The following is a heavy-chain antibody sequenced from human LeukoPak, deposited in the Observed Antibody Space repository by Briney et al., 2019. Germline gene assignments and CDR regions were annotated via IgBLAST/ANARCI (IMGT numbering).Heavy chain of an antibody. CDR3: AKALNYWYFDL. CDR2: SGTDDGTT. CDR1: GFTFSSYD. Sequence: GGSLRLSCAVSGFTFSSYDMSWVRQAPGKGLEWVSASGTDDGTTYADSVKGRFTISRDNSKNTLYLQMNSLRVEDTATYYCAKALNYWYFDLWGRGSLVTVSP. V-gene: IGHV3-23*01. J-gene: IGHJ2*01.